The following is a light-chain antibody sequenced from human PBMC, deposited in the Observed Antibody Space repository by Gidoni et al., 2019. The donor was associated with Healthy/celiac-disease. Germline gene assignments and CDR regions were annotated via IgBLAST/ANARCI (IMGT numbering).Light chain of an antibody. CDR1: QSTSSY. CDR3: QPRNT. V-gene: IGKV1-39*01. Sequence: DITMTQSPFSLSASVGDRVNITCRASQSTSSYLNLYQQKPGRAPKPLIYATSSFQSVVPPRFRSSGSGTDFTLTLSSLPPEDFASYYCQPRNTFGQGTKVEIK. CDR2: ATS. J-gene: IGKJ1*01.